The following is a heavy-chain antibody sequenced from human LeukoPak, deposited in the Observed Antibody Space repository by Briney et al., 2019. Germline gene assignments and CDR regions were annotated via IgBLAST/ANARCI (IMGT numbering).Heavy chain of an antibody. CDR3: ARGGAVAGRDFDY. J-gene: IGHJ4*02. CDR2: IYYSGST. D-gene: IGHD6-19*01. Sequence: SETLSLTRTVSGGSISSYYWSWIRQPPGKGLEWIGYIYYSGSTNYNPSLKSRVTISVDTSKNQFSLKLSSVTAADTAVYYCARGGAVAGRDFDYWGQGTLVTVSS. CDR1: GGSISSYY. V-gene: IGHV4-59*12.